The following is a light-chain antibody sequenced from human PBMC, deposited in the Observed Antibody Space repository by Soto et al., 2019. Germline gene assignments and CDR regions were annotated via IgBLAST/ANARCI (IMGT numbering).Light chain of an antibody. Sequence: DIQMTQSSSSLSASLGDRVTITCQASQDITNYLKWYQQKPGKAPRLLLYDASSLETGVPSRFSGSGSGTDFTFTISSLQPEDIATYYCQHYDHLPITFGQGTRLEIK. CDR3: QHYDHLPIT. V-gene: IGKV1-33*01. CDR1: QDITNY. CDR2: DAS. J-gene: IGKJ5*01.